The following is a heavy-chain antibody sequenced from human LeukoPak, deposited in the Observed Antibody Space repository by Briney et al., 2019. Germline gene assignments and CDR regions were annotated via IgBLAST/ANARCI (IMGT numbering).Heavy chain of an antibody. CDR1: GGTFSSYA. V-gene: IGHV1-69*13. CDR2: IIPIFGTA. D-gene: IGHD1-26*01. J-gene: IGHJ3*02. Sequence: ASVKVSCKASGGTFSSYAISWVRQAPGQGLECMGGIIPIFGTANYAQKFQGRVTITADESTSTAYMELSSLRSEDTAVYYCARVPELLFAFDIWGQGTMVTVSS. CDR3: ARVPELLFAFDI.